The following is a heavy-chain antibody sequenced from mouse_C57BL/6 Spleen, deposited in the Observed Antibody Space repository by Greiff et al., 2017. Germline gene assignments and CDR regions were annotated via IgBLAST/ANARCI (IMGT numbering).Heavy chain of an antibody. CDR1: GYTFTSYW. V-gene: IGHV1-50*01. CDR3: ARAIYRYFDV. Sequence: QVQLQQPGAELVKPGASVKLSCKASGYTFTSYWMQWVKQRPGQGLEWIGEIDPSDSYTNYNQKFKGKATLTVDTSSSTAYMQLSSLTSEDSAVYYCARAIYRYFDVWGTGTTVTVSS. J-gene: IGHJ1*03. CDR2: IDPSDSYT.